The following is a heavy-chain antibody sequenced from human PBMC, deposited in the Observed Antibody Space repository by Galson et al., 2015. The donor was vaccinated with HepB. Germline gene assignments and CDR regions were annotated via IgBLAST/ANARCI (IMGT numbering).Heavy chain of an antibody. CDR1: GGSISSYY. CDR2: IYYSGST. D-gene: IGHD2-15*01. J-gene: IGHJ6*03. CDR3: ARSRVAATRYYYYYMDV. Sequence: ETLSLTCTVSGGSISSYYWSWIRQPPGKGLEWIGYIYYSGSTNYNPSLKSRVTISVDTSKNQFSLKLSSVTAADTAVYYCARSRVAATRYYYYYMDVWGKGTTVTVSS. V-gene: IGHV4-59*01.